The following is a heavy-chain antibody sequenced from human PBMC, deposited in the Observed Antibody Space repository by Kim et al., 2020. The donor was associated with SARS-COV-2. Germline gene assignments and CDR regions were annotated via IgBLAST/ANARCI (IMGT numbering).Heavy chain of an antibody. V-gene: IGHV3-30*07. CDR3: ARDLVIAAARRGPLDY. Sequence: VKARFTISRDNSKNTLYLQMNSLRAEDTAVYYCARDLVIAAARRGPLDYWGQGTLVTVSS. D-gene: IGHD6-13*01. J-gene: IGHJ4*02.